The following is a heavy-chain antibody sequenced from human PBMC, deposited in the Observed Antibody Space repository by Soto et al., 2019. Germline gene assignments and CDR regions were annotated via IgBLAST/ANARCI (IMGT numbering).Heavy chain of an antibody. CDR2: ISDSAERI. CDR3: VTLALGKFDY. CDR1: GFTFNSYS. J-gene: IGHJ4*02. Sequence: GGSLRLSCAVSGFTFNSYSMNWVRQAPGKGLEWVSSISDSAERIFYVDSVKGRFTISRDNSKNKLYLQMDSLRAEDTAVYYCVTLALGKFDYWGQGNLVTVSS. V-gene: IGHV3-23*01. D-gene: IGHD1-26*01.